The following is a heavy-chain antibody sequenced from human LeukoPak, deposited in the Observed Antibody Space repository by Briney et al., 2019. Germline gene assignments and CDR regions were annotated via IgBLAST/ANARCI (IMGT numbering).Heavy chain of an antibody. CDR1: GYTFTSYH. J-gene: IGHJ4*02. V-gene: IGHV1-46*01. D-gene: IGHD3-22*01. CDR3: ARDERRAYDSSGYRPYYFDY. Sequence: ASVKVSCKVSGYTFTSYHMHWVRQAPGQGLEWMGIINPSGGSTSYAQKFQGRVTITADESTSTAYMELSSLRSEDTAVYYCARDERRAYDSSGYRPYYFDYWGQGTLVTVSS. CDR2: INPSGGST.